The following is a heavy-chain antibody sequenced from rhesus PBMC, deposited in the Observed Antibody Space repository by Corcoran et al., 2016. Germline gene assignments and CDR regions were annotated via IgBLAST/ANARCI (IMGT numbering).Heavy chain of an antibody. CDR2: SGGSRGRT. CDR3: ARRIGFCTGSGCYIDY. Sequence: QVQLQESGPGLVKPSETLSLTCAVSVGSISGYYWNWILQPPVKGLAWIGYSGGSRGRTYYNRSLKRRVTSSTDTPKNQFSLKLSAVTAADTAVYYCARRIGFCTGSGCYIDYWGQGVLVTVSS. J-gene: IGHJ4*01. V-gene: IGHV4-165*02. CDR1: VGSISGYY. D-gene: IGHD2-21*01.